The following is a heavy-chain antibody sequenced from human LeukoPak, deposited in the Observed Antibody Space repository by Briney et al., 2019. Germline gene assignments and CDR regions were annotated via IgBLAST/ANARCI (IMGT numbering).Heavy chain of an antibody. Sequence: GGSLRLSCAASGFTFNTFDMTWVRQAPGKGLECVSYISSGSSTKYYADSVKGRFTISRDNAKSSLFLQMNSLRAEDTAVYFCARLRYYAVDVWGQGTTVIVSS. CDR2: ISSGSSTK. CDR3: ARLRYYAVDV. V-gene: IGHV3-48*01. CDR1: GFTFNTFD. J-gene: IGHJ6*02.